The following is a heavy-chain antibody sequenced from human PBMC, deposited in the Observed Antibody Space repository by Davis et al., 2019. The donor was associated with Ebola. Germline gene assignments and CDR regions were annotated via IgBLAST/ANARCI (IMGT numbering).Heavy chain of an antibody. CDR3: ARVVLAEGDT. D-gene: IGHD2-8*01. J-gene: IGHJ5*02. V-gene: IGHV3-48*03. Sequence: GGSLRLSCAASGFTFSSYEMNWVRQAPGKGLEWASYISSSGSTIYYADSVKGRFTISRDNAKNSLYLQMNGLRAEDTAVYYCARVVLAEGDTWGQGALVSVSS. CDR1: GFTFSSYE. CDR2: ISSSGSTI.